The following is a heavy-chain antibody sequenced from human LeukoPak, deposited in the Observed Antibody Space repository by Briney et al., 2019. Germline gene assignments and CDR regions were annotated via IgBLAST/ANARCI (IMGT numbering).Heavy chain of an antibody. J-gene: IGHJ4*02. V-gene: IGHV4-34*01. CDR1: GGSFSGYY. Sequence: SETLSLTCAVYGGSFSGYYWSWIRQPPGKGLEWIGEINHSGSTNYNPSLKSRVAISVDTSKNQFSLKLSSVTAADTAVYYCARVDSNHLFDYWGQGTLVTVSS. D-gene: IGHD4-11*01. CDR2: INHSGST. CDR3: ARVDSNHLFDY.